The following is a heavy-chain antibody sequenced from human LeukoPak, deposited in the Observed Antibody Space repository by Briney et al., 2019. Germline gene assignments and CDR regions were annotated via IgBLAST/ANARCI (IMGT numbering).Heavy chain of an antibody. CDR2: INQDGGEK. D-gene: IGHD2-2*01. Sequence: GGSLRLSCAVSGFTFSNNWMTWVRQAPGKGLEWVANINQDGGEKYYVDSVKGRLTISRDNAKNSLYLQMNSLRAEDTAVYHCATGRSCTTCYLPDYWGQGTLVTVSP. V-gene: IGHV3-7*01. J-gene: IGHJ4*02. CDR3: ATGRSCTTCYLPDY. CDR1: GFTFSNNW.